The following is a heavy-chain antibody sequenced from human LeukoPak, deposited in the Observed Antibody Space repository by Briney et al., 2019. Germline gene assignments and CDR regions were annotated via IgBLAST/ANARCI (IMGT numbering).Heavy chain of an antibody. V-gene: IGHV4-59*01. CDR1: GGSISSYY. D-gene: IGHD2-21*01. CDR3: SLFSNWFDP. J-gene: IGHJ5*02. CDR2: IYYSGST. Sequence: SETLSLTCTVSGGSISSYYWSWIRQPPGQGLGWIGYIYYSGSTNYNPSLKSRVTISVDTSKNQFSLKLSSVTAADTAVYYCSLFSNWFDPWGQGTLVTVSS.